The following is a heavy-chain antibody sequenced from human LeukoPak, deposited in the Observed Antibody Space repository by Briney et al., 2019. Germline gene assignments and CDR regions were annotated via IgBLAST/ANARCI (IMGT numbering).Heavy chain of an antibody. J-gene: IGHJ4*02. CDR2: IYYSGST. CDR3: AKNPRIDSGYDFKYY. CDR1: GGSISSSSYY. D-gene: IGHD5-12*01. Sequence: SETLSLTCTVSGGSISSSSYYWGWIRQPPGKGLEWIGSIYYSGSTYYNPSLKSRVTISVDTSKNQFSLKLSSVTAADTAVYYCAKNPRIDSGYDFKYYWGQGTLVTVSS. V-gene: IGHV4-39*07.